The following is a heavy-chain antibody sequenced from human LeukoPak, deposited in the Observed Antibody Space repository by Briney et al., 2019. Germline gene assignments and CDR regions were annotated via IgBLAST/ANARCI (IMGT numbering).Heavy chain of an antibody. D-gene: IGHD6-13*01. Sequence: SETLSLTCTVSGGSISSYYWSWIRQPPGKGLEWIGYIYYSGSTNYNPSLKSRVTISVDTSKNQFSLKLSSVTAADTAVYYCARYEGPRTIAAAGTEIGYFQHWGQGTLVTVSS. CDR3: ARYEGPRTIAAAGTEIGYFQH. CDR2: IYYSGST. J-gene: IGHJ1*01. CDR1: GGSISSYY. V-gene: IGHV4-59*01.